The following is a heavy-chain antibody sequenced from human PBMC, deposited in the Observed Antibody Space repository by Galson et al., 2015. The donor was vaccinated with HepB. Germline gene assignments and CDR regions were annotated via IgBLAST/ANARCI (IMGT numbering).Heavy chain of an antibody. J-gene: IGHJ4*02. V-gene: IGHV1-69*02. CDR3: AIAYDSSGYYYVGY. CDR2: IIPILGIA. D-gene: IGHD3-22*01. CDR1: GGTFSSYT. Sequence: SVKVSCKASGGTFSSYTISWVRQAPGQGLEWMGRIIPILGIANYAQKFQGRVTITADKSTSTAYMELSSLRSEDTAVYYCAIAYDSSGYYYVGYWGQGTLVTVSS.